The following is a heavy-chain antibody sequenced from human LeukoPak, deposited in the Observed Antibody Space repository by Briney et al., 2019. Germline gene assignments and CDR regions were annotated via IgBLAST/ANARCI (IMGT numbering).Heavy chain of an antibody. Sequence: ASVKVSCKASGYTFTNYGINWVRQAPGQGPEWMGWISAYNGNTNYAQNFQGRVTMTTVTSTSTAYMELRGLRSDDTAVYYCARTPYYDFWSGYYHFDYWAQGTLVTVSS. CDR2: ISAYNGNT. J-gene: IGHJ4*02. CDR1: GYTFTNYG. CDR3: ARTPYYDFWSGYYHFDY. D-gene: IGHD3-3*01. V-gene: IGHV1-18*01.